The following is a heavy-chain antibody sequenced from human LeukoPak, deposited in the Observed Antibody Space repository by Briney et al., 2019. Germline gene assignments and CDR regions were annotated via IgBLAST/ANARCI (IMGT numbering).Heavy chain of an antibody. CDR1: GFTFSSYS. CDR2: IWYDGSNK. CDR3: ARDPGGVAKALIDV. D-gene: IGHD3-16*01. J-gene: IGHJ6*04. Sequence: GGSLRLSCAASGFTFSSYSMNWARQAPGKGLEWVAVIWYDGSNKYYADSMKGRFTISRDKSKNTLYLQMNSLRAEDTAVYYCARDPGGVAKALIDVWGKGTTVTVSS. V-gene: IGHV3-33*08.